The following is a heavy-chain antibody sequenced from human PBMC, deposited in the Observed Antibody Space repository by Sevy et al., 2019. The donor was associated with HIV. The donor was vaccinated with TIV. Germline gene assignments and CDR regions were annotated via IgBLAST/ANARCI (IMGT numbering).Heavy chain of an antibody. CDR2: IYYTGTT. D-gene: IGHD3-10*01. J-gene: IGHJ6*02. Sequence: SETLSLTCTVSGGSISSSSYYWAWIRQSPGKGLEWIGSIYYTGTTHPNPSLKSRVTISKDIAKNQFFLRLRSVTAADTAMYFCARPNSMASYTLDVWGQGTTVTVSS. CDR3: ARPNSMASYTLDV. V-gene: IGHV4-39*01. CDR1: GGSISSSSYY.